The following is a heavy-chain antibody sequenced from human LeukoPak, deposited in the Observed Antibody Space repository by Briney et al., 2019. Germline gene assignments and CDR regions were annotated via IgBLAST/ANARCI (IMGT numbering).Heavy chain of an antibody. D-gene: IGHD2-21*01. Sequence: RGSLRLSCTASGFRFSDHYMTWMRQAPGKGLEWISYITSSGRSTDYADYVKGRFIISRDNAMNSLFLQMSSLRVDDTAVYYCTRDPDYGDPDWGQGTLVTVSS. CDR2: ITSSGRST. J-gene: IGHJ4*02. CDR1: GFRFSDHY. CDR3: TRDPDYGDPD. V-gene: IGHV3-11*01.